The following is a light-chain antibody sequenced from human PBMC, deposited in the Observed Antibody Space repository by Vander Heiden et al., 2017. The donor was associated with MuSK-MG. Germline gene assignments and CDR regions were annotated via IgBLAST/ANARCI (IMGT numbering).Light chain of an antibody. CDR1: QHVVSSY. V-gene: IGKV3-20*01. J-gene: IGKJ4*01. CDR2: GAS. Sequence: DMVLTQSPGTLSLSPGETATLPCRASQHVVSSYLAWYQQKPGQAPRLLIYGASSRATGIPDRFDGSGSGTDFTLTLSRLEPEDFAVYHCQTYGGSPLAFGGGTKVEMK. CDR3: QTYGGSPLA.